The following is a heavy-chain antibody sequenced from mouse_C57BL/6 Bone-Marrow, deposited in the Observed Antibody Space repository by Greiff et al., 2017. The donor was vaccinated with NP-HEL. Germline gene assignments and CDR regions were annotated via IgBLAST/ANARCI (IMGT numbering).Heavy chain of an antibody. J-gene: IGHJ3*01. V-gene: IGHV1-63*01. D-gene: IGHD2-4*01. CDR1: GYTFTNYW. Sequence: VQLKHSGAELVRPGTSVKMSCKASGYTFTNYWIGWAKQRPGHGLEWIGDIYPGGGYTNYNEKFKGKATLTADKSSSTAYMQCSSLTSEDSAIYYCARADYDVGAWFAYWGQGTLVTVSA. CDR3: ARADYDVGAWFAY. CDR2: IYPGGGYT.